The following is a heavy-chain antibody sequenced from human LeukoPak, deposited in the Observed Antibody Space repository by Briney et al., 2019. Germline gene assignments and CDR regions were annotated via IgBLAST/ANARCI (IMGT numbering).Heavy chain of an antibody. CDR2: IYTSGST. CDR3: ARDARYYYGMDV. CDR1: GGSISSGGYY. J-gene: IGHJ6*02. V-gene: IGHV4-61*02. Sequence: SQTLSLTCTVSGGSISSGGYYWSWIRQPPGKGLEWIGRIYTSGSTNYNPSLKSRVTMSVDTSKNQFSLKLSSVTAADTAVYYCARDARYYYGMDVWGQGTTVTVSS.